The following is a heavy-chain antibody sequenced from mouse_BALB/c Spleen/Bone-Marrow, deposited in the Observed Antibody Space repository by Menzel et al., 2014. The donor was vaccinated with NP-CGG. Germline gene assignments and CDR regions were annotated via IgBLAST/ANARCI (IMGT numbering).Heavy chain of an antibody. D-gene: IGHD1-1*01. Sequence: EVQLVESGGGLVQPGGSMKLSCVASGFTFSNYWMNWVRRSPEKGLEWVAEIRLKSNNYATHYAESVKGRFTISRDDSKSSVYLQMNNLRTEDTGIYYCTDYSWFPYWGQGTLVTVSA. CDR1: GFTFSNYW. CDR3: TDYSWFPY. J-gene: IGHJ3*01. CDR2: IRLKSNNYAT. V-gene: IGHV6-6*02.